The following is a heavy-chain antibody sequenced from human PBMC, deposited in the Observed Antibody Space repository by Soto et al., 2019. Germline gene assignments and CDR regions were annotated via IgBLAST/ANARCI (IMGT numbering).Heavy chain of an antibody. CDR3: AKVGGPYYYGSGSYSPFDY. V-gene: IGHV3-23*01. Sequence: GGSLRLSCAASGFTFSSYAMSWVRQAPGKGLEWVSAISGSGGSTYYADSVKGRFTISRDNSKNTLYLQMNSLRAEDTAVYYCAKVGGPYYYGSGSYSPFDYWGQGTLVTVSS. J-gene: IGHJ4*02. CDR1: GFTFSSYA. D-gene: IGHD3-10*01. CDR2: ISGSGGST.